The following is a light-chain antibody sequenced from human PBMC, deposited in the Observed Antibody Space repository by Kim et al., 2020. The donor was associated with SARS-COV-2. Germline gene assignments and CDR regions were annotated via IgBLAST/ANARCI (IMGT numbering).Light chain of an antibody. Sequence: ASVGDRVTITCRASQGIRNDLGWYQQKPGKVPKLLIYAASSLQSGVPSRFSGSGSGTDFTLTISSLQPEDFATYYCLQDYNYPFTFGPGTKVDIK. CDR2: AAS. J-gene: IGKJ3*01. CDR3: LQDYNYPFT. V-gene: IGKV1-6*01. CDR1: QGIRND.